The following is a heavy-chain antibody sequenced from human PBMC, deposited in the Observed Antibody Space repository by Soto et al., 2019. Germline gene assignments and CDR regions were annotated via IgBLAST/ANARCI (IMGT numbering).Heavy chain of an antibody. CDR2: INEDGSQK. J-gene: IGHJ4*02. V-gene: IGHV3-7*05. CDR3: VRDEGVSGYDLLDS. Sequence: EVQLEESGGGLVQPGGSLRLSCVASGFTFNRYWMTWVRQVPGKGLEWVANINEDGSQKYYVDSVKGRFIISRDNARNSLYLQMNGLSDEVTALYYCVRDEGVSGYDLLDSWGQGTLVTVSS. D-gene: IGHD5-12*01. CDR1: GFTFNRYW.